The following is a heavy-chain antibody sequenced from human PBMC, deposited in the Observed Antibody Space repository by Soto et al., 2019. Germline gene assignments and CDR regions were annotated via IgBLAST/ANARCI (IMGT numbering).Heavy chain of an antibody. Sequence: PSETLSLTCAVYGGSFSGYYWSWIRQPPGKGLEWIGEINHSGSTNYNPSLKSRVTISVDTSKNQFSLKLSSVTAADTAVYYCARCGTVAGRWSYYYYYGMDVWGQGTTVTVSS. CDR1: GGSFSGYY. CDR2: INHSGST. CDR3: ARCGTVAGRWSYYYYYGMDV. J-gene: IGHJ6*02. V-gene: IGHV4-34*01. D-gene: IGHD6-19*01.